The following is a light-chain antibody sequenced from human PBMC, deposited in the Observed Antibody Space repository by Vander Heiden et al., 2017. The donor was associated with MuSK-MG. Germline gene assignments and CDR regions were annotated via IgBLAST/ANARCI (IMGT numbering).Light chain of an antibody. CDR2: GAS. Sequence: EIVMTQSPATLSVPPGARATLSCRASQSVSSNLAWYQQKPGQAPRLLIYGASTRATGIPARFSGSGSGTEFTLTISSLQSEDFAVYYCQRYNNWPYTFGQGTKLEIK. CDR3: QRYNNWPYT. V-gene: IGKV3-15*01. CDR1: QSVSSN. J-gene: IGKJ2*01.